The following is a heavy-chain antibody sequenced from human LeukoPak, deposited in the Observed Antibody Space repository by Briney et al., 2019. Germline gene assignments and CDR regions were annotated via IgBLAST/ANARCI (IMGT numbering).Heavy chain of an antibody. D-gene: IGHD6-19*01. CDR2: ISAYNGNT. CDR3: ARDPPYSSGWPDY. V-gene: IGHV1-18*01. Sequence: ASVKVSCKASGYTFITYGISWVRQAPGQGLEWMGWISAYNGNTNYAQWFQGRVTMTTDKSTTTAFMELRSLNSEDTAVYYCARDPPYSSGWPDYWGQGTLVTVSS. J-gene: IGHJ4*02. CDR1: GYTFITYG.